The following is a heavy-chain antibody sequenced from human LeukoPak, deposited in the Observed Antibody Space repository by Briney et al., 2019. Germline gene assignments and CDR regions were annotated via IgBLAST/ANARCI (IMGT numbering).Heavy chain of an antibody. J-gene: IGHJ4*02. V-gene: IGHV3-23*01. CDR1: GFTFSYYA. CDR3: AKGVRLLVWWILDY. Sequence: PGGSLRLSCAASGFTFSYYAMSWVRQAPGRGLEWVSGISGSDNTYYADSVKGRFTISRDNSKNTLYLQMNSLRAEDTAIYYCAKGVRLLVWWILDYWGQGSLVTVSS. D-gene: IGHD5-18*01. CDR2: ISGSDNT.